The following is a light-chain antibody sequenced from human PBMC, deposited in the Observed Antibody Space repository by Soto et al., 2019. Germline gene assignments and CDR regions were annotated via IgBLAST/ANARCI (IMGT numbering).Light chain of an antibody. V-gene: IGKV1-33*01. J-gene: IGKJ5*01. Sequence: DIQMTQSPSSLSASVGDRVTITCQASQGIEMFLNWFQQKRGKAPKLXIYDASNLETGVPSMFSGSGSGSDFTFTINNLQPEDIATYYCQQYVNLTLTFGQGTRLEIK. CDR2: DAS. CDR3: QQYVNLTLT. CDR1: QGIEMF.